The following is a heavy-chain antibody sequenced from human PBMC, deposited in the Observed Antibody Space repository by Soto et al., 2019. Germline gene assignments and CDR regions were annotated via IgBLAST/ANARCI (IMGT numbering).Heavy chain of an antibody. D-gene: IGHD2-2*01. Sequence: GESLKISCKGSVYSFTSYWIGWVRQMPVKGLEWMGIIYPGDSDTRYSPSFQGQVTISADKSISTAYLQWSSLKASDTAMYYCARQWCIVVVTAAPRGTWFDPWGQGTRVTVSS. CDR2: IYPGDSDT. CDR3: ARQWCIVVVTAAPRGTWFDP. V-gene: IGHV5-51*01. CDR1: VYSFTSYW. J-gene: IGHJ5*02.